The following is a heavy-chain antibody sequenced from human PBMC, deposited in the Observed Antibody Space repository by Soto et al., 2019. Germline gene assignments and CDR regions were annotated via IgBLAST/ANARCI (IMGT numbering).Heavy chain of an antibody. Sequence: QVQLVQSGAEVKKPGASVKVSCKASGYTFTSYGISWVRQAPGQGLEWMGWISAYNGNTNYAQKLQGRVTMTTDTSRSTAYMGLRSLRSDDTAVYCCASSLLVGYGLEGESDWGQGTLVTVSS. J-gene: IGHJ4*02. CDR2: ISAYNGNT. CDR1: GYTFTSYG. V-gene: IGHV1-18*01. CDR3: ASSLLVGYGLEGESD. D-gene: IGHD5-18*01.